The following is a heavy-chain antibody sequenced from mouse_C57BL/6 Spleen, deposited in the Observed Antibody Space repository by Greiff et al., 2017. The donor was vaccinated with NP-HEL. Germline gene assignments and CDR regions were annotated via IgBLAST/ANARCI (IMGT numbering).Heavy chain of an antibody. CDR3: APHVGGSSYAMDY. CDR2: INPYNGGT. CDR1: GYTFTDYY. Sequence: EVQLQQSGPVLVKPGASVKMSCKASGYTFTDYYMNWVKQSHGKSLEWIGVINPYNGGTSYNQKFKGKATLTVDKSSSAAYMELNSLTSEDAAVYYCAPHVGGSSYAMDYWGQGTSVTVSS. D-gene: IGHD1-1*01. V-gene: IGHV1-19*01. J-gene: IGHJ4*01.